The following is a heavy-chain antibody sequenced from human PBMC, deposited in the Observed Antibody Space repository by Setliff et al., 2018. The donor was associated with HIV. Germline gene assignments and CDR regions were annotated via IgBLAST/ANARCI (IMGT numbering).Heavy chain of an antibody. Sequence: PGESLKISCKDSGYTFSNYCIAWVRQMPGKGLEWMGIIYPGNSDTTYSPSFQGQVTISADKSISTAYLQWSSLKASDTAMYYCAKHLSPGSGWYPKARGMDVWGQGTTVTVSS. CDR1: GYTFSNYC. CDR2: IYPGNSDT. J-gene: IGHJ6*02. V-gene: IGHV5-51*01. CDR3: AKHLSPGSGWYPKARGMDV. D-gene: IGHD6-19*01.